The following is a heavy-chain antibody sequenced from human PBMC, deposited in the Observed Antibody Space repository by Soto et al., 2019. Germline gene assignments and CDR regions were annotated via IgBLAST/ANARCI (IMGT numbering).Heavy chain of an antibody. J-gene: IGHJ3*02. D-gene: IGHD2-15*01. CDR2: ITNDAKIR. V-gene: IGHV3-33*01. CDR3: VRDDIGDPNGFDI. Sequence: QVQLVESGGGVVQPGRSLRLSCAPSGFTFSAYGMHWVRQAPGKGLEWVAVITNDAKIRYEGDSVKGRFTISRDNSKNMLYLHMDSLRVEDTALYYCVRDDIGDPNGFDIWGQGTMVTVSS. CDR1: GFTFSAYG.